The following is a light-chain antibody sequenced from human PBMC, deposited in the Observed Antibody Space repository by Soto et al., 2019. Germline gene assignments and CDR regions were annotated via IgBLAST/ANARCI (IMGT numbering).Light chain of an antibody. V-gene: IGLV1-40*01. CDR1: SSNIGAGYD. CDR3: QSYDISLSVLVV. CDR2: GNS. Sequence: QSVLTQPPSVSGAPGQRVTISCTGSSSNIGAGYDVHWYQQLPGTAPKLLIYGNSNRPSGVPDRFSGSKSGTSASLAITGLQAEDEADYYCQSYDISLSVLVVFGGGTKLTVL. J-gene: IGLJ2*01.